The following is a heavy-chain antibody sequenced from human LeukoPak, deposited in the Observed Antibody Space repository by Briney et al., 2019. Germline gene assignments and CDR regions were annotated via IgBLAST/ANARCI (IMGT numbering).Heavy chain of an antibody. J-gene: IGHJ5*02. CDR2: IHYTGST. CDR1: GGSISSYY. CDR3: ALDHGSGSYFGASFDP. V-gene: IGHV4-39*07. D-gene: IGHD3-10*01. Sequence: SETLSLTCTVSGGSISSYYWSWIRQPPGKGLEWIGSIHYTGSTYYNPSLKSRVTISVATSKNQFSLKLSPGTAADTAVYYCALDHGSGSYFGASFDPWGQGTLVTVSS.